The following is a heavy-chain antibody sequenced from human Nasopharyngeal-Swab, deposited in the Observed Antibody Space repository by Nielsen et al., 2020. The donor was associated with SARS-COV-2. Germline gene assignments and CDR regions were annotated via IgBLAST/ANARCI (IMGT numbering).Heavy chain of an antibody. Sequence: SVKVSCKASGGTFSSYAISWVRQAPGQGLEWMGGIIPTFGTANYAQKFQGRVTITADESTSTAYMELSSLRSEDTAVYYCARSNLYCSGGSCYPNWFDPWGQGTLVTVSS. CDR1: GGTFSSYA. CDR3: ARSNLYCSGGSCYPNWFDP. CDR2: IIPTFGTA. V-gene: IGHV1-69*13. D-gene: IGHD2-15*01. J-gene: IGHJ5*02.